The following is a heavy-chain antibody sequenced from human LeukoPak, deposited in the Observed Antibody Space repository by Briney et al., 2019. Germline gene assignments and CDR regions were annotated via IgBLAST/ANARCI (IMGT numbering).Heavy chain of an antibody. V-gene: IGHV3-7*03. Sequence: PGGSLRLSCAVSGFTFNGFWMSWSRQAPGKGLEWVASINSDGSEGYYADVVKGRFTISRDNAKNSLYLQINSLRAEDTAVYYCAKDLWFGELLNWFDPWGQGTLVTVSS. CDR3: AKDLWFGELLNWFDP. D-gene: IGHD3-10*01. CDR2: INSDGSEG. CDR1: GFTFNGFW. J-gene: IGHJ5*02.